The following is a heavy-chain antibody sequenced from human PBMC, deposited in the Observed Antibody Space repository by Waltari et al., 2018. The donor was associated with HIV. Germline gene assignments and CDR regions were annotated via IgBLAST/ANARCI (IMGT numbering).Heavy chain of an antibody. J-gene: IGHJ6*02. CDR1: GFTFSSYN. D-gene: IGHD1-26*01. V-gene: IGHV3-21*01. Sequence: EVRLVESGGGLVKPGGSLRLSCAASGFTFSSYNMNWVRQAPGKGLEWVSSISSSSDYIYYADSVKGRFTISRDDANNSLYLQMNSLRVEDTAIYYCARGGNSYYYGMDVWGQGTTVPVSS. CDR2: ISSSSDYI. CDR3: ARGGNSYYYGMDV.